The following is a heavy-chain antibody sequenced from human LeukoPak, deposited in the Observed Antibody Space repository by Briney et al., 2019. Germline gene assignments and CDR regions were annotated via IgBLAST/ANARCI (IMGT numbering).Heavy chain of an antibody. CDR2: INHSGST. CDR1: GGSFSGYY. J-gene: IGHJ4*02. D-gene: IGHD2-15*01. V-gene: IGHV4-34*01. CDR3: ARRRLLAPFDY. Sequence: SETLSLTCAVYGGSFSGYYWSWIRQPPGKGLEWIGEINHSGSTNYNPSLKSRVTISVDTSKNQFSLKLSSVTAADTAVYYCARRRLLAPFDYWGQGTLVTVSS.